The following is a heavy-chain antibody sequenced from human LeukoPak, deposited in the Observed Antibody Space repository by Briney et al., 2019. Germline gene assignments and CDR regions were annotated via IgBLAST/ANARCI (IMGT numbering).Heavy chain of an antibody. D-gene: IGHD2-15*01. CDR3: ATSSWDI. CDR1: GFNFRDYE. Sequence: GGSLRLSCAASGFNFRDYEMNWVRQAPGKGLEWISYTHTGGTTIQYTDSVKGRFTISRDNAKNSLYLQMNSLRAEDTAVYYCATSSWDIWGQGTLVTVSS. CDR2: THTGGTTI. J-gene: IGHJ4*02. V-gene: IGHV3-48*03.